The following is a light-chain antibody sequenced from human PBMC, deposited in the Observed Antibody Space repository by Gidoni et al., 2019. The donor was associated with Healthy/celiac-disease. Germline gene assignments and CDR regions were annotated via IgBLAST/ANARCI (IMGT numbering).Light chain of an antibody. CDR2: DTS. V-gene: IGKV1-5*01. Sequence: DIQMPQSPPTLSASVGDRVIITCRDSQSISSRLAWSQQQPGQAPKLLIYDTSSLESGVPSRFNGSGSGTEFARTISSLQPDDCATYYCQRYNSYWTFGQGTEVEIK. CDR3: QRYNSYWT. J-gene: IGKJ1*01. CDR1: QSISSR.